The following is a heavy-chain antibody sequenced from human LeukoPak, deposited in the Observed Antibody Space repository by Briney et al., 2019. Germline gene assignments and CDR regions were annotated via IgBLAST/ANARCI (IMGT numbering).Heavy chain of an antibody. J-gene: IGHJ6*02. CDR2: IYYSGST. CDR3: ASLRGPNGMDV. D-gene: IGHD3-10*01. Sequence: SQTLSLTCTVSGGSISSGDYSWSWIRQPPGKGLEWIGYIYYSGSTYYNPSLKSRVTISVDTSKNQFYLKLSSVTAADTAVYYCASLRGPNGMDVWGQGTTVTVSS. CDR1: GGSISSGDYS. V-gene: IGHV4-30-4*01.